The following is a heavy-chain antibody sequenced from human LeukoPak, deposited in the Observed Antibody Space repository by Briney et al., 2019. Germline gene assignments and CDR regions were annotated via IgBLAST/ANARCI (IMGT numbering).Heavy chain of an antibody. D-gene: IGHD7-27*01. V-gene: IGHV3-30*02. J-gene: IGHJ1*01. CDR1: GFTFGSYG. Sequence: GGSLRLSCAASGFTFGSYGMHWVRQAPGKGLEWVTFIRSDGSNKYYADSVKGRFTISRDNSKNSLYLQMNSLRTEDTALYYCAKGLSGDFQHWGQGTLVTVSS. CDR3: AKGLSGDFQH. CDR2: IRSDGSNK.